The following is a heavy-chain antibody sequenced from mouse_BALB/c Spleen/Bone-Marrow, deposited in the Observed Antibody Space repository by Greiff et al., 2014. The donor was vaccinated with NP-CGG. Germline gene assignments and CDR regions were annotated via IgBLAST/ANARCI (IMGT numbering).Heavy chain of an antibody. V-gene: IGHV1-4*01. CDR2: INPSSGYT. CDR1: GYTFTTYT. J-gene: IGHJ4*01. D-gene: IGHD2-1*01. CDR3: ARVYGNYDAMDY. Sequence: VQLQQSGAELARPGASVKMSCRASGYTFTTYTMHWVKQRPGQGLEWIGYINPSSGYTYYNQKFKDKATLTADKSSSAAYLQLSSLTSEDSAVYYGARVYGNYDAMDYWGQGTSVTVSS.